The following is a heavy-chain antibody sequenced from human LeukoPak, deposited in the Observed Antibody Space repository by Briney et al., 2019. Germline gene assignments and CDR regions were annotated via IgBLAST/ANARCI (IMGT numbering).Heavy chain of an antibody. J-gene: IGHJ4*02. Sequence: ASVKVSCKASGGTFSSYAISWVRQAPGQGLEWMGGIIPIFGTANYAQKFQGRVTMTRDTSTSTAYMELRSLRSDDTAVYYCARSEGLANWDQNWGQGTLVTVPS. V-gene: IGHV1-69*05. D-gene: IGHD7-27*01. CDR1: GGTFSSYA. CDR3: ARSEGLANWDQN. CDR2: IIPIFGTA.